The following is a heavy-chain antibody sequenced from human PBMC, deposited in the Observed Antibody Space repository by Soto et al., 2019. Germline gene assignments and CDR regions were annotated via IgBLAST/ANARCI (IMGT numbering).Heavy chain of an antibody. D-gene: IGHD3-22*01. CDR3: AREGDSSGYYYYYYGMDV. Sequence: QVQLQESGPGLVKPSGTLSLTCAVSGGSISSSNWWSWVRQPPGKGLEWIGEIYHSGSTNYNPSLKSRVTISVDKSKNQFSLKLSSVTAADTAVYYCAREGDSSGYYYYYYGMDVWGQGTTVTVSS. V-gene: IGHV4-4*02. CDR2: IYHSGST. J-gene: IGHJ6*02. CDR1: GGSISSSNW.